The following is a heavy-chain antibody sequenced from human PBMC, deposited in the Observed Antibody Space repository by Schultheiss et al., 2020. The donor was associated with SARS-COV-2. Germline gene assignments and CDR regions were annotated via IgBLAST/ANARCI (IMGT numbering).Heavy chain of an antibody. Sequence: GESLKISCAASGFTFSSYSMNWVRQAPGKGLEWVSSISSSSSYIYYADSVKGRFTISRDNAKNSLYLQMNSLRAEDTAVYYCARDGGSGSYYNVYYYMDVWGKGTTVTVSS. CDR1: GFTFSSYS. V-gene: IGHV3-21*01. D-gene: IGHD3-10*01. CDR2: ISSSSSYI. CDR3: ARDGGSGSYYNVYYYMDV. J-gene: IGHJ6*03.